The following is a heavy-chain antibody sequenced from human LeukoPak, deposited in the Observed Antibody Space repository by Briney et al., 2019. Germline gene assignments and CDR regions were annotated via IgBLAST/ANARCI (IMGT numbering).Heavy chain of an antibody. CDR3: ARVEYSSGWYGVDY. CDR2: FYYSGST. D-gene: IGHD6-19*01. V-gene: IGHV4-31*03. CDR1: GGFICSGGYY. J-gene: IGHJ4*02. Sequence: TLSLTCTVSGGFICSGGYYWSWIRRHPAKGLEMIGYFYYSGSTYYNPSLKSRVTISVDTSKNQFSLKLSSVTAADTAVYYCARVEYSSGWYGVDYGGQGTLVTVYS.